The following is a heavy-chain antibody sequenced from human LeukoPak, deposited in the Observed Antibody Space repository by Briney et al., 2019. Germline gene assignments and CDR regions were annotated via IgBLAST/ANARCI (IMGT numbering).Heavy chain of an antibody. CDR1: GFSLSTSGVG. J-gene: IGHJ4*02. CDR2: IYWNDDK. Sequence: SGPTLVNPTQTLTLTCTFSGFSLSTSGVGVGWXXXPPGKALEWLTLIYWNDDKRYSPSLKSRLTITKDTSRNQVVLTMTNMDPVDTATYYCAHTGVAGTDWIVPYFDYWGQGTLVTVSS. V-gene: IGHV2-5*01. D-gene: IGHD6-19*01. CDR3: AHTGVAGTDWIVPYFDY.